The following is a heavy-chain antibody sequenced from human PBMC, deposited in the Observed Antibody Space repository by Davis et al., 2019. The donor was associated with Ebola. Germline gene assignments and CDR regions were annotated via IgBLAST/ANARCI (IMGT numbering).Heavy chain of an antibody. J-gene: IGHJ5*02. CDR2: IIPVDGSA. CDR3: ARGHYIDVPLDL. V-gene: IGHV1-46*01. D-gene: IGHD3-10*01. Sequence: ASVKVSCKASGYSFTSYYLHWVRQAPGQGLALIGKIIPVDGSATYAQKFQGRITVTRDTTTSTVYMMLSSLRSEDTAVYYCARGHYIDVPLDLWGQGTLVTVSS. CDR1: GYSFTSYY.